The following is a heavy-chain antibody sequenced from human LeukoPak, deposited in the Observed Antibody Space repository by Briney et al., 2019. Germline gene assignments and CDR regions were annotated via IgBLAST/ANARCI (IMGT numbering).Heavy chain of an antibody. D-gene: IGHD2-2*02. CDR3: ATGRNGVVPAPILGVGPWYNYHYMDV. CDR1: GGSFSVYY. J-gene: IGHJ6*03. V-gene: IGHV4-34*01. CDR2: LDHSGTT. Sequence: SETLSLTCVVYGGSFSVYYWSWIRQPPGKGLEWIGELDHSGTTNYNPSLKSRVTMSVDTSKNQFSLMVSSVTAAVTVVYYCATGRNGVVPAPILGVGPWYNYHYMDVWGKGTTVTVSS.